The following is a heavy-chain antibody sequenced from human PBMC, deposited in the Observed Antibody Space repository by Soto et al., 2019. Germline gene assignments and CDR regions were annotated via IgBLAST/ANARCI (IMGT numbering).Heavy chain of an antibody. CDR2: ISGSGGST. D-gene: IGHD1-26*01. Sequence: EVQLLESGGGLVQPGGSLRLSCAASGFTFSSYAMRWVRQAPVKGLEWVSAISGSGGSTYYADSVKGRFTISRDNSKNTLYLEMNRLRAEDTAVWYCAGGGSGSYYAPWGRGTLVTVSS. V-gene: IGHV3-23*01. J-gene: IGHJ5*02. CDR1: GFTFSSYA. CDR3: AGGGSGSYYAP.